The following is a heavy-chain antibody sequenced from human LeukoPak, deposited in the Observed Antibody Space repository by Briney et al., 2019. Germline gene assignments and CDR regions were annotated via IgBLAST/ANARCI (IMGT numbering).Heavy chain of an antibody. V-gene: IGHV4-34*01. D-gene: IGHD3-22*01. CDR1: GGSFSDSY. J-gene: IGHJ4*02. CDR3: ARDLRYDSSGWAFDY. CDR2: INHSGST. Sequence: KPSETLSLTCAVYGGSFSDSYWTWIRQPPGKGLEWIGEINHSGSTNYNPSLKSRVTISVDTSKNQFSLKLSSVTAADTAVYYCARDLRYDSSGWAFDYWGQGTLVTVSS.